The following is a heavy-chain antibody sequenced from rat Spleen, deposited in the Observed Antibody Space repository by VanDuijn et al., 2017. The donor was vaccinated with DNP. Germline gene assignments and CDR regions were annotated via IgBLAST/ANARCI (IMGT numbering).Heavy chain of an antibody. D-gene: IGHD5-1*01. Sequence: QVQLKESGPGLVQPSQTLSLTCPVSGFSLTSYGVTWVCQPPGKGMELIAAISNGGYTYYKSALKSRLSISRDTSKSQVFLKMNSLQTEDTAIYFCSTETGFDYWGQGVMVTVSS. CDR3: STETGFDY. J-gene: IGHJ2*01. V-gene: IGHV2S12*01. CDR2: ISNGGYT. CDR1: GFSLTSYG.